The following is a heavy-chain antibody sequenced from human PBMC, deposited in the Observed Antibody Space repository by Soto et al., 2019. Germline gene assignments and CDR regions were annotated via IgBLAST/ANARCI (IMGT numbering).Heavy chain of an antibody. CDR1: GYTFTGYY. Sequence: ASVKVSCKASGYTFTGYYMHWVRQAPGQGLEWMGWINPNSGGTNYAQKFQGWVTMTRDTSISTAYMELSRLRSDDTAVYYCARDSKIVGNTYGMDAWGQGTTVTVSS. J-gene: IGHJ6*02. D-gene: IGHD2-15*01. CDR2: INPNSGGT. CDR3: ARDSKIVGNTYGMDA. V-gene: IGHV1-2*04.